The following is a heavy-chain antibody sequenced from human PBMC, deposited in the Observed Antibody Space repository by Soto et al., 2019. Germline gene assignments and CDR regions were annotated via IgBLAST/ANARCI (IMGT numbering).Heavy chain of an antibody. D-gene: IGHD6-13*01. Sequence: QVQLQQWGAGLLKPSETLSLTCAVYGGSCSGYYWSWIRQPPGKGLEWIGEIYHTGRTNYTPSLKSRVAISVDTSKNQFSLKLNSVTAADTALYYCARGSRGRSSSWSDYWGQGTLVTVSS. CDR2: IYHTGRT. CDR3: ARGSRGRSSSWSDY. J-gene: IGHJ4*02. V-gene: IGHV4-34*01. CDR1: GGSCSGYY.